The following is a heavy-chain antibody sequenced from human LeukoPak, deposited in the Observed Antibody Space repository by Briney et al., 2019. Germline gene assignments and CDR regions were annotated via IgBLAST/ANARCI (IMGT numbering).Heavy chain of an antibody. Sequence: GRSMRLSSAASGFTFSSYAIHWVRQAPGKVLEWVAVISYDGSNKYYADSVKGRFTISRDNSKNTLYLQMNSLRAEDTAVYYCARETAAAGTLYFDYWGQGTLVTVSS. J-gene: IGHJ4*02. V-gene: IGHV3-30*01. CDR3: ARETAAAGTLYFDY. D-gene: IGHD6-13*01. CDR1: GFTFSSYA. CDR2: ISYDGSNK.